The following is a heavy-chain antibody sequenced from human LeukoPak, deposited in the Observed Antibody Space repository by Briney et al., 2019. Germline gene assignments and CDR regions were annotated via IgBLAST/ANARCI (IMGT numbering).Heavy chain of an antibody. CDR2: INTDGSST. CDR1: GFTFSSYW. CDR3: YGGNAEQ. J-gene: IGHJ1*01. V-gene: IGHV3-74*01. Sequence: GGSLRLSCAASGFTFSSYWMHWVRQAPGKGLVWVSGINTDGSSTNYADSVKDRFTISRDNANNTLYLQMNSLRVEDMAVYYCYGGNAEQWGQGTLVSVSS. D-gene: IGHD4-23*01.